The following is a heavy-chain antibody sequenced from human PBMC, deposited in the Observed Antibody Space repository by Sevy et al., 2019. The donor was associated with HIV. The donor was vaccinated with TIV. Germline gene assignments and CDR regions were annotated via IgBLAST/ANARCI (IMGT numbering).Heavy chain of an antibody. D-gene: IGHD5-12*01. CDR2: IYYSGST. CDR3: ARRATGDPYYFDY. J-gene: IGHJ4*02. V-gene: IGHV4-59*01. Sequence: SETLSLTCTVSGGSISSYYWSWIRQPPGKGLEWIGDIYYSGSTNYNPSLKRRVTITVDTSKNQFSLRLRSVTAADTAVYYCARRATGDPYYFDYWGQGTLVTVSS. CDR1: GGSISSYY.